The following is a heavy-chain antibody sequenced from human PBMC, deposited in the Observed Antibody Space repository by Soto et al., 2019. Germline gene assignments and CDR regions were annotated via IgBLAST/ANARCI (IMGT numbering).Heavy chain of an antibody. CDR3: ARVPTCYQDSIVYQPFHP. J-gene: IGHJ5*02. D-gene: IGHD3-3*02. CDR2: IHYSGGATYSP. V-gene: IGHV4-31*03. Sequence: QVQLQESGPGLVEPSQTLSLICTVSGASIISDGYYWTWIRQHPGKGLEWLGYIHYSGGATYSPSYNPSLKSRSAISVDTSKRLCSLKLTSVSAADTAVYYCARVPTCYQDSIVYQPFHPWGQGTLVTVSS. CDR1: GASIISDGYY.